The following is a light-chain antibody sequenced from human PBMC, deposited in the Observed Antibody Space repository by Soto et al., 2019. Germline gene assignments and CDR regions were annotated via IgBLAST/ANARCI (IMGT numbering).Light chain of an antibody. J-gene: IGLJ1*01. CDR3: SSYTTTNTPGYV. V-gene: IGLV2-14*03. CDR2: DVS. CDR1: SGDVVGYNY. Sequence: QSVLTQPASVSGSPGQSIAISCTGTSGDVVGYNYVSWYQQHPDKAPKLIIFDVSNRPSGISIRFSGSKSGNTASLTISGLQAEDEADYYCSSYTTTNTPGYVFGTGTKVTVL.